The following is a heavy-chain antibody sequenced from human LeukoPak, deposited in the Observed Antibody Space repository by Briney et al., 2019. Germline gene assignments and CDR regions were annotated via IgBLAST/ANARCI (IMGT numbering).Heavy chain of an antibody. V-gene: IGHV3-33*01. Sequence: GGSLRLSCAASGFTFSSYGMHWVRQAPGKGLEWVALIWYDGSNKYYADSVKGRFTISRDNAKNSLYLQMNSLRDEDTAVYYCARSTYYYDSSGYLYPSFFDYWGQGNLVTVSS. D-gene: IGHD3-22*01. J-gene: IGHJ4*02. CDR3: ARSTYYYDSSGYLYPSFFDY. CDR2: IWYDGSNK. CDR1: GFTFSSYG.